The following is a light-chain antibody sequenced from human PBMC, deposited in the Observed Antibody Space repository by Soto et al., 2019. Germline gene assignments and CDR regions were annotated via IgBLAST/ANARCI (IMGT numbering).Light chain of an antibody. V-gene: IGKV3-20*01. CDR2: DAS. CDR1: QSVSSAS. Sequence: EIVLTQSPGTLSLSPGERAALSCRASQSVSSASLAWYQQKPGQAPRLLIYDASSRATDIPDRFSGSGSGTHFTVTISRLEPEDFSVYYSQQYGGSSPKYSFGQGTKLEIK. J-gene: IGKJ2*01. CDR3: QQYGGSSPKYS.